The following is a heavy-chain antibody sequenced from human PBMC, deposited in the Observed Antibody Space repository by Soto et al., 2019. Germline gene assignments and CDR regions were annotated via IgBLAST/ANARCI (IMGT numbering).Heavy chain of an antibody. CDR2: ISGSGGST. J-gene: IGHJ4*02. CDR3: AKDCTISEWLLYCY. D-gene: IGHD3-3*01. V-gene: IGHV3-23*01. Sequence: GGSLRLSCAASGFTFSSYAISWVRQAPGKGLEWVSAISGSGGSTYYADSVKGRFTISRDNSKNTLYLQMNSLRAEDTAVYYCAKDCTISEWLLYCYWGQGTLVTVSS. CDR1: GFTFSSYA.